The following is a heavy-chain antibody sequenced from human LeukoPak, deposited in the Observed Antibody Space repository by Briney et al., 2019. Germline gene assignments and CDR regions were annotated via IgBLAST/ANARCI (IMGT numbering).Heavy chain of an antibody. Sequence: PSETLSLTCTVSGGSISSSSYFWAWIRQPPGKGLEWIESIYYTGSTYYNPSLKSRVTTSVDTSKNQFSLKLSSVTAADTAVYYCARLKPTTIFGVVIIGSYFDYWGQGTLVTVSS. D-gene: IGHD3-3*01. CDR1: GGSISSSSYF. J-gene: IGHJ4*02. CDR2: IYYTGST. V-gene: IGHV4-39*07. CDR3: ARLKPTTIFGVVIIGSYFDY.